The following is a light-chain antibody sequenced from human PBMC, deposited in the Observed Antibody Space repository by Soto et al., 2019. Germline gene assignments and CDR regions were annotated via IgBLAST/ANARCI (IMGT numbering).Light chain of an antibody. V-gene: IGKV1-5*01. J-gene: IGKJ1*01. CDR2: GDS. Sequence: DIQMRQSPSTVSASVGDSVTITCRASQIVSGSLAWYQHKPGKAPNLLIYGDSTLESGVPSRFSGSGSGTAFTLTISRLQRDEFATYYCQHYNSYSWTFGQGTTVDIK. CDR3: QHYNSYSWT. CDR1: QIVSGS.